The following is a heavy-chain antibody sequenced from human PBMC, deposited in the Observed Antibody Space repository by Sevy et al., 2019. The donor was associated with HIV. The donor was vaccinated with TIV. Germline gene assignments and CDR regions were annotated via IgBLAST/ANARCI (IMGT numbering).Heavy chain of an antibody. J-gene: IGHJ4*02. CDR1: GFTFSDHY. V-gene: IGHV3-72*01. CDR3: ATHAGIAAAGRVFDY. Sequence: GGSLRLSSAASGFTFSDHYMVWVRQAPGKGLEWVGRTRNKADSYTTEYAASVKGRFTISRDDSKNSLYLQMNSLKTEDTAVYYCATHAGIAAAGRVFDYWGQGSLVTVSS. D-gene: IGHD6-13*01. CDR2: TRNKADSYTT.